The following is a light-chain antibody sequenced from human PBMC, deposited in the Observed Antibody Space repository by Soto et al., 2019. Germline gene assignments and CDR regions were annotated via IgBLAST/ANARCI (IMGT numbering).Light chain of an antibody. CDR1: QSVISSY. CDR3: QQYGDSPFT. Sequence: EVVMRQSPATLSVSPGERATLSCRASQSVISSYLAWYQQKPGQAPSLLIYGASSRATGIPDRFSGRGSGTDFTLTISRLEPEDFALYYCQQYGDSPFTFGQGTKVDIK. J-gene: IGKJ1*01. CDR2: GAS. V-gene: IGKV3-20*01.